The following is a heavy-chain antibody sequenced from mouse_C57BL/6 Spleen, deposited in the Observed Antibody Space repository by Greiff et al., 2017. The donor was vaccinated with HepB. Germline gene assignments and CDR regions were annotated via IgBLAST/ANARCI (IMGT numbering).Heavy chain of an antibody. J-gene: IGHJ2*01. CDR1: GFSLTSYG. CDR3: ARNPGVTEVVGPYYIDY. V-gene: IGHV2-2*01. Sequence: QVQLQQSGPGLVQPSQSLSITCTVSGFSLTSYGVHWVRQSPGKGLEWLGVIWSGGSTDYNAAFISRLSISKDNSKSQVFFKINSLQADDTAIYYCARNPGVTEVVGPYYIDYWGQGTTLTVAP. CDR2: IWSGGST. D-gene: IGHD1-1*01.